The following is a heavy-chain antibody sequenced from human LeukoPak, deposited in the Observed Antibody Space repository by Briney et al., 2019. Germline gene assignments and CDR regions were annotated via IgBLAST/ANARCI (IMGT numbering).Heavy chain of an antibody. CDR2: INPSGGST. V-gene: IGHV1-46*01. Sequence: ASVKVSCKASGYTFTSYYMHWVRQAPGQGLEWMGIINPSGGSTSYAQKFQERVTITRDMSTSTAYMELSSLRSEDTAVYYCAADSDIGRWLVPDYWGQGTLVTVSS. D-gene: IGHD6-19*01. J-gene: IGHJ4*02. CDR3: AADSDIGRWLVPDY. CDR1: GYTFTSYY.